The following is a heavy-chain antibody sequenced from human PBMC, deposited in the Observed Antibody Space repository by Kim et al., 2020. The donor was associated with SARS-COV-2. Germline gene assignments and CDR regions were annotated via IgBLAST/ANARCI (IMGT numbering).Heavy chain of an antibody. V-gene: IGHV1-69*13. CDR1: GGTFSSYA. CDR3: ARDWGSLYDSSGYYYGDYYYYGMDV. D-gene: IGHD3-22*01. J-gene: IGHJ6*02. CDR2: VIPIFGTA. Sequence: SVKVSCKASGGTFSSYAISWVRQAPGQGLEWMGGVIPIFGTANYAQKFQGRVTITADESTSTAYMELSSLRSEDTAVYYCARDWGSLYDSSGYYYGDYYYYGMDVWGQGTTVTVSS.